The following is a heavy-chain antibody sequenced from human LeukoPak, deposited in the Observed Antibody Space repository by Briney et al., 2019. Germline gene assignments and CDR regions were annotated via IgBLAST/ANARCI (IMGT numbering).Heavy chain of an antibody. V-gene: IGHV4-59*01. D-gene: IGHD2-8*01. CDR2: IYYSGGT. J-gene: IGHJ6*02. CDR1: GGSISPYY. CDR3: ARIMDTAWGMDV. Sequence: PPETLSLTCTVSGGSISPYYWSWIRQTPGQVPEWIGYIYYSGGTNYNPSLKSRVTISVDTSKKQFSLKLTSVTAADTAVYYCARIMDTAWGMDVWGQGTTVTVSS.